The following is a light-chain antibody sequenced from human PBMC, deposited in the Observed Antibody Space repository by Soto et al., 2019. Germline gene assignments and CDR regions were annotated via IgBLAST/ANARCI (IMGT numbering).Light chain of an antibody. V-gene: IGKV3D-20*02. CDR1: QSVSSNF. J-gene: IGKJ5*01. CDR3: QQYNTWPIT. Sequence: EIVLTQSPATLSLSPGERATLSCRASQSVSSNFLAWYQHKPGQAPRLLIYDSSSRATGIPDRFSGSGSGTDFTLTISSLQSDDFAVYYCQQYNTWPITFGQGTRLEIK. CDR2: DSS.